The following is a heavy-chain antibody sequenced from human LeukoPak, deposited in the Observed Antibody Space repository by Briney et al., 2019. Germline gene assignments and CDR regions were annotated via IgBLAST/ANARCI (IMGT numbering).Heavy chain of an antibody. D-gene: IGHD3-22*01. Sequence: GSLRLSCAASGFTVSSNYMSWVRQPPGKGLEWIGSIYYSGSTYYNPSLKSRVTISVDTSKNQFSLKLSSVTAADTAVYHCASRPNSSGSNRYFDYWGQGTLVTVSS. V-gene: IGHV4-39*01. CDR1: GFTVSSNY. CDR2: IYYSGST. CDR3: ASRPNSSGSNRYFDY. J-gene: IGHJ4*02.